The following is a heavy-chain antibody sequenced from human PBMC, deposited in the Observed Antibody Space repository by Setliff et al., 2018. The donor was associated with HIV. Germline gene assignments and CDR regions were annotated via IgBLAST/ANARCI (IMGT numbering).Heavy chain of an antibody. CDR1: GFTFSSYW. J-gene: IGHJ5*02. CDR2: INSDGSST. D-gene: IGHD6-6*01. Sequence: GSLRLSCAASGFTFSSYWMHWVRQAPGKGLVWVSRINSDGSSTTYADSVKGRFSISRDNAKNTLYLQMNGLRGEDTAVYYCTMFSISSAWGQGTQVTVSS. V-gene: IGHV3-74*01. CDR3: TMFSISSA.